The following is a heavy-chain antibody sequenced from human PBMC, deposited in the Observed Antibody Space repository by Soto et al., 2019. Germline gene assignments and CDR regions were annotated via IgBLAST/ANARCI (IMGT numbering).Heavy chain of an antibody. V-gene: IGHV3-43*01. CDR2: ISWDGGST. D-gene: IGHD6-13*01. CDR3: AKAPIDSSSWYSSYYGMDV. CDR1: GFTFDDYT. Sequence: GGSLRLSCAASGFTFDDYTMHWVRQAPGKGLEWVSLISWDGGSTYYADSVKGRFTISRDNSKNSLYLQMNSLRTEDTALYYCAKAPIDSSSWYSSYYGMDVWGQGTTVTVS. J-gene: IGHJ6*02.